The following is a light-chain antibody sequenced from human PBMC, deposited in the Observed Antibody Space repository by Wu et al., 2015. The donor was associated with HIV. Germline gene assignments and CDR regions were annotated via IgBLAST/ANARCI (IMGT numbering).Light chain of an antibody. CDR2: KAS. J-gene: IGKJ1*01. V-gene: IGKV1-5*03. Sequence: DIQMTQSPSTLSASVGDRVTITCRASQSISTWLAWYQQKPGKVPKVLIYKASNLESGVPSRFSGSGSGTEFTLTISSLQPDDFATYYCQQYNDYRWTFGQGPRWKSN. CDR1: QSISTW. CDR3: QQYNDYRWT.